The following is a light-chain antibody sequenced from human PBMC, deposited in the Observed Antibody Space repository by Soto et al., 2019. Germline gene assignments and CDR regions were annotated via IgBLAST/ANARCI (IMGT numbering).Light chain of an antibody. CDR3: QAWDSSIVV. V-gene: IGLV3-1*01. J-gene: IGLJ2*01. CDR1: KLGDKY. CDR2: QNS. Sequence: SYELTQPPSVSVSPGQTASITCSGDKLGDKYACWYQQKPGQSPVLVIYQNSKRPSGIPERFSGSISGNTATLTISGTQAMDEADYYCQAWDSSIVVFGGGTKVTVL.